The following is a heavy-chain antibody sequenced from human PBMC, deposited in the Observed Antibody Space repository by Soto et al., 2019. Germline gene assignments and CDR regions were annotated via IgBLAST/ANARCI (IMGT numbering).Heavy chain of an antibody. D-gene: IGHD6-19*01. CDR1: GYTFTSYG. V-gene: IGHV1-18*04. CDR2: ISAYNGNT. J-gene: IGHJ4*02. CDR3: ARYSSGWYYFDY. Sequence: GASVKVSCKASGYTFTSYGISWVRQAPGQGLEWMGWISAYNGNTNYAQNVQGRVTMTTDTSTNTAYMELRSLRSDDTAVYYCARYSSGWYYFDYWGQGTLVTVSS.